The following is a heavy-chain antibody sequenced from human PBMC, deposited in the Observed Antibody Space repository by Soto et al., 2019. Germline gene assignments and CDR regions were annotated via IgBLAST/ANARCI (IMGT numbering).Heavy chain of an antibody. V-gene: IGHV3-33*08. D-gene: IGHD2-2*01. J-gene: IGHJ5*02. CDR3: ARSAYPDGFDP. CDR2: IRYGGSNK. CDR1: GFIFSSYD. Sequence: QVQLVESGGGLVQPGGSLRLSCAASGFIFSSYDMHWVRQAPGKGLEWVAVIRYGGSNKYYADSVKGRFTISRDNSKNTLYMQMNSLRAEDTAVYYCARSAYPDGFDPWGPGTLVTVSS.